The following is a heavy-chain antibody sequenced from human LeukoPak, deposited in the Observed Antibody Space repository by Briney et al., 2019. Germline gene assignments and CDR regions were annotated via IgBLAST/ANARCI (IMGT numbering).Heavy chain of an antibody. CDR1: GYTFTGYD. D-gene: IGHD6-13*01. J-gene: IGHJ6*02. CDR2: MNPNSGNT. Sequence: ASVKVSCKASGYTFTGYDINWLRQATGQGLEWMGWMNPNSGNTGYAQKFQGRVTMTRNTSISTAYMELSSLRSEDTAVYYCARGANRSSWYSPAYYYYYGMDVWGQGTTVTVSS. V-gene: IGHV1-8*01. CDR3: ARGANRSSWYSPAYYYYYGMDV.